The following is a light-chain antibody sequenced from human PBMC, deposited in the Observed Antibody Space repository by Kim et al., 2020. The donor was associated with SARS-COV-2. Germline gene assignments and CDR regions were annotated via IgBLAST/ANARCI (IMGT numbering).Light chain of an antibody. CDR1: RSVIGS. Sequence: TLYPGPRACISSQAIRSVIGSFERYQRKPGQPPMFLIYNASTRAPAISSRFSASRSCTDFTITISSVEFEDFAGYQRQKRHNWITFGGGTKVEIK. CDR3: QKRHNWIT. V-gene: IGKV3-11*01. J-gene: IGKJ4*01. CDR2: NAS.